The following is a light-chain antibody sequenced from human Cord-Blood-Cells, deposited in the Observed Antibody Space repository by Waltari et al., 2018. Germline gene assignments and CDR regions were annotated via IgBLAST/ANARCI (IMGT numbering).Light chain of an antibody. V-gene: IGLV1-40*01. CDR3: QSYDSSLSGSV. CDR2: GNS. J-gene: IGLJ1*01. CDR1: SPTIGAGYD. Sequence: QSVLTQPPSVSGAPGQRVTIPCTGSSPTIGAGYDVHWYQQLPGTAPKIPIYGNSIRPSGVPDRFSGSKSGTSASLAITGLQAEDEADYYCQSYDSSLSGSVFGTGTKVTVL.